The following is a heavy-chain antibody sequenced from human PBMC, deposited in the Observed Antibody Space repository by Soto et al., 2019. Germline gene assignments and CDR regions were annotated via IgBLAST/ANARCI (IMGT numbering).Heavy chain of an antibody. Sequence: SQTLSLTGAISGDSVSSNSAAWNWIRQSPSRGLEWLGRTYYRSKWYNDYAVSVKSRITINPDTSKNQFSLQLNSVTPEDTAVFYCARVYYDSSGPRGNDVFDIGGQGKMVTVSS. D-gene: IGHD3-22*01. CDR3: ARVYYDSSGPRGNDVFDI. V-gene: IGHV6-1*01. CDR1: GDSVSSNSAA. CDR2: TYYRSKWYN. J-gene: IGHJ3*02.